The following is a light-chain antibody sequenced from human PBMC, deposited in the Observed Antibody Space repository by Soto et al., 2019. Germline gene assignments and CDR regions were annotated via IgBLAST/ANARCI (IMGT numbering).Light chain of an antibody. J-gene: IGLJ1*01. CDR2: SND. CDR1: SSNIGSNT. Sequence: QSALTQPPSASGTPGQRVTISCSGSSSNIGSNTVDWYQQLPGTAPKLLIYSNDQRPSGVPDRFSGSKSGTSASLAISGLQSEDEADYYCATWDDRLNDPVLGSGTKVTVL. CDR3: ATWDDRLNDPV. V-gene: IGLV1-44*01.